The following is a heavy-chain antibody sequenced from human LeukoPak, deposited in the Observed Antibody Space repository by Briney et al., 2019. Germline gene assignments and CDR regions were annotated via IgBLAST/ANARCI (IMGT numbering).Heavy chain of an antibody. CDR1: GFTFSSHG. J-gene: IGHJ4*02. V-gene: IGHV3-23*01. Sequence: GGSLRLSCAASGFTFSSHGMSWVRQAPGKGLEWVSAISGSGSTYHADSVKGRFTISRDNSKNTLYLQMNSLRAEDTAVYYCAKDLPMIVVVIKPLDYWGQGTLVTVSS. CDR2: ISGSGST. D-gene: IGHD3-22*01. CDR3: AKDLPMIVVVIKPLDY.